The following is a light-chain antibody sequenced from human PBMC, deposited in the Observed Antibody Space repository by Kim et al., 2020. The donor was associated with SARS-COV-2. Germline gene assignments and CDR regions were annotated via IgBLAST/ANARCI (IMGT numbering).Light chain of an antibody. Sequence: IQLTQSPSSLSASVGDRVTITCRASQDISRYLAWYQHQPGKAPKLLIYATSTLQSGVPARFSGSGFGTDFSLTISSLQPEDIATYYCQQLNSYPLFGGGTKVDIK. CDR2: ATS. J-gene: IGKJ4*01. V-gene: IGKV1-9*01. CDR1: QDISRY. CDR3: QQLNSYPL.